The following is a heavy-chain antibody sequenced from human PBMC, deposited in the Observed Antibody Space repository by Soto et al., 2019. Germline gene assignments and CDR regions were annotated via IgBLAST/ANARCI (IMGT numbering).Heavy chain of an antibody. Sequence: QVQLVQSGAEVKKPGSSVKVSCKASRDTFNKYAFNWVRQAPGQGLEWMGWIIPIFSSRNYAEKFQGRVTITADDSTSTAYMELRSLRFEDTAVYYCARGETYLGVWGQATTVPVSS. CDR1: RDTFNKYA. CDR3: ARGETYLGV. J-gene: IGHJ6*02. D-gene: IGHD3-16*01. V-gene: IGHV1-69*01. CDR2: IIPIFSSR.